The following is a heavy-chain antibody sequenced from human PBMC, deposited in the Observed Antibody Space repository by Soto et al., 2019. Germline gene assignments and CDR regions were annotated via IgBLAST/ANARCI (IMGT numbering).Heavy chain of an antibody. V-gene: IGHV3-33*01. Sequence: GGSLRLSCAASGFIFNNYVMHWVRQAPGKGLEWVAVIWYDGRNEYYADSVKGRFTISRDTSKNTLYLQMNSLRAEDTAMYYCARDSGVVILDYWGQGTLVTVSS. CDR2: IWYDGRNE. J-gene: IGHJ4*02. D-gene: IGHD3-3*01. CDR1: GFIFNNYV. CDR3: ARDSGVVILDY.